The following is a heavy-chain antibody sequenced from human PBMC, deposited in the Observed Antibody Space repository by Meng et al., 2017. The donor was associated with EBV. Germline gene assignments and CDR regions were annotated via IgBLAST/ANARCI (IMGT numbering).Heavy chain of an antibody. Sequence: QVQLVPSGAEVKKPGASVKFSCKASGYTFTGYYMHWVRQAPGQGLEWMGRINPNSGGTNYAQKFQGRVTMTRDTSISTAYMELSRLRSDDTAVYYCARVGIAVAGTGDYWGQGTLVTVSS. CDR1: GYTFTGYY. D-gene: IGHD6-19*01. CDR2: INPNSGGT. J-gene: IGHJ4*02. CDR3: ARVGIAVAGTGDY. V-gene: IGHV1-2*06.